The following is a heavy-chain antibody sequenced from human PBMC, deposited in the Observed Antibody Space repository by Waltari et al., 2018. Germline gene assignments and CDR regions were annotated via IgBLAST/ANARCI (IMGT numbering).Heavy chain of an antibody. Sequence: EVQLVESGGGLVKPGGSLRLSCAASGFTFSSYSMNWVRQAPGKGLGWVSSISSSSSYIYNADSVKGRFTIARDNAKNALYLQMNSLRAEDTAVYYCARDFSVGATTPYYYYMDVWGKGTTVTVSS. CDR2: ISSSSSYI. J-gene: IGHJ6*03. CDR3: ARDFSVGATTPYYYYMDV. D-gene: IGHD1-26*01. V-gene: IGHV3-21*01. CDR1: GFTFSSYS.